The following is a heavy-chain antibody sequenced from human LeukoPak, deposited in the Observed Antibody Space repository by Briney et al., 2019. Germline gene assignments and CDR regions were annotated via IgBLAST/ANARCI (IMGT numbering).Heavy chain of an antibody. CDR1: GYTFTSYG. CDR2: ISAYNGNT. J-gene: IGHJ4*02. Sequence: ASVKVSCKASGYTFTSYGISWVRQAPGQGLEWMGRISAYNGNTNYAQKLQGRVTMSTDTSTSTAYMELRSLRSDDTAVYYCARGVVPVGYYDSSGYFDYWGQGTLVTVSS. V-gene: IGHV1-18*01. D-gene: IGHD3-22*01. CDR3: ARGVVPVGYYDSSGYFDY.